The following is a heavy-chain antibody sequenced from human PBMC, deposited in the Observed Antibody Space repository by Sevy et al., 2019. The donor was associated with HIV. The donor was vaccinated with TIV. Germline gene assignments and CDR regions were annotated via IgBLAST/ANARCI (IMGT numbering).Heavy chain of an antibody. J-gene: IGHJ3*02. CDR1: GYIFSDYN. Sequence: ASVKVSCKTTGYIFSDYNMHWVRQAPGQGLEWMALINPNSGVTSYAHNFRGRVSVTRDTSMSTAYMELSGLASDDTDVYYCVREDINAPRTLLSFDIWGQGTMVTVSS. V-gene: IGHV1-2*05. D-gene: IGHD3-3*01. CDR3: VREDINAPRTLLSFDI. CDR2: INPNSGVT.